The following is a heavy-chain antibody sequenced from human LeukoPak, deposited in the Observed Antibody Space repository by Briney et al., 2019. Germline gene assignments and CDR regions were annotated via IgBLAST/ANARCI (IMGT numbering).Heavy chain of an antibody. D-gene: IGHD2-2*01. CDR2: ISPSGST. CDR3: ARVSYQEGVDY. J-gene: IGHJ4*02. Sequence: SETLSLTCTVSGGSINGGNYYWTWLRQPAGKGLEWIGRISPSGSTNHNPSLTSRFTISVDTSKNQFSLKLNFVTAADTAVYYCARVSYQEGVDYWGQGTLVTVSS. V-gene: IGHV4-61*02. CDR1: GGSINGGNYY.